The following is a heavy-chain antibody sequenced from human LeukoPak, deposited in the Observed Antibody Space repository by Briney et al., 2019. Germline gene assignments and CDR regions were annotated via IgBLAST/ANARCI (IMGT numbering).Heavy chain of an antibody. CDR3: RAAADLNDY. CDR2: IRSKADSYTT. Sequence: GGSLRLSCAASGFTFSGSALHWVRQASGKGLEWLGRIRSKADSYTTAYAASVKGRFIVSRDDSKNTAYLQMNSLKTEDTAVYYCRAAADLNDYWGQGTLVTVSS. D-gene: IGHD6-13*01. J-gene: IGHJ4*02. CDR1: GFTFSGSA. V-gene: IGHV3-73*01.